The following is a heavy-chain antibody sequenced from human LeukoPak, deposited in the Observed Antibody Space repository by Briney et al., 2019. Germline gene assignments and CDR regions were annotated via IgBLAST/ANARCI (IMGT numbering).Heavy chain of an antibody. CDR2: ISYDGSNK. CDR1: GFTFSSYA. Sequence: GGSLRLSCAASGFTFSSYAMHWVRQAPGKGLEWVAVISYDGSNKYYADSVKGRFTISRDNSKNTLYLQMNSLRAEDTAVYYCARVPLTTPWYFDYWGQGTLVTVSS. D-gene: IGHD4-11*01. CDR3: ARVPLTTPWYFDY. J-gene: IGHJ4*02. V-gene: IGHV3-30*04.